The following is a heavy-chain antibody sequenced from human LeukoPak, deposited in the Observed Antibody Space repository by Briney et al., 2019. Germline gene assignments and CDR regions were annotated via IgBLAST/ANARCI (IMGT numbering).Heavy chain of an antibody. D-gene: IGHD3-10*01. V-gene: IGHV3-73*01. CDR1: GFTFSASA. J-gene: IGHJ2*01. CDR2: IRRRPDNYAT. Sequence: GGSLRLSCAASGFTFSASAMHWVRQASGKGLEWVGRIRRRPDNYATAYAASVKGRFTISRDDSKSTAYLEMNNLKTEDTAVYYCTRRSYGSGSFNWYFDLWGRGTLVTVSS. CDR3: TRRSYGSGSFNWYFDL.